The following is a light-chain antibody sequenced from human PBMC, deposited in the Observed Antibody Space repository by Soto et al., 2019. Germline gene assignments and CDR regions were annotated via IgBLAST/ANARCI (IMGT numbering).Light chain of an antibody. J-gene: IGLJ1*01. V-gene: IGLV1-44*01. CDR2: DND. CDR3: ATWDDSRNGYV. CDR1: SSNIGSNT. Sequence: QCALTQPPSASGTPGQRVTISASGSSSNIGSNTVSWYQQVPGTAPKLLIYDNDERPSGVPGRFSGSKSGTSASLAISGLQSEDEADYYCATWDDSRNGYVFGPGTKVTVL.